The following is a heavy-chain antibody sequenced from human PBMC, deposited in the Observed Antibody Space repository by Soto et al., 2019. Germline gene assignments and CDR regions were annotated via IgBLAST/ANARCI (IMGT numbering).Heavy chain of an antibody. D-gene: IGHD3-22*01. Sequence: GGSLRLSCTASGFTFGDYAMSWFRQAPGKGLEWVGFIRSKAYGGTTEYAASVKGRFTISRDDSKSIAYLQMNSLKTEDTAVYYCTRDNGYYDSSGTTFDPWGQGTLVTVSS. CDR3: TRDNGYYDSSGTTFDP. J-gene: IGHJ5*02. V-gene: IGHV3-49*03. CDR1: GFTFGDYA. CDR2: IRSKAYGGTT.